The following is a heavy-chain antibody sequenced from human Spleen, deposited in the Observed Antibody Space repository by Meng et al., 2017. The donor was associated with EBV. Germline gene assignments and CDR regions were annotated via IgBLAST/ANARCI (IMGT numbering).Heavy chain of an antibody. D-gene: IGHD1-26*01. J-gene: IGHJ4*02. V-gene: IGHV3-23*04. CDR1: GFTFKDYA. CDR2: IIDFGDLT. CDR3: AKGSNLGVVGATRLLDH. Sequence: EVHLVESGGGLVRPGGSLRLSCAAPGFTFKDYAMSWVRQAPGKGLQWVSSIIDFGDLTYYAVSMRGRFTISRDNSKNMLYLQMNSLRDDDTAVYYCAKGSNLGVVGATRLLDHWGPGILVTVSS.